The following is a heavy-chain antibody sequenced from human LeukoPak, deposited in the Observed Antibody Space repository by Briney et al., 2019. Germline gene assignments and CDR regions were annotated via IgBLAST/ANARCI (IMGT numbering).Heavy chain of an antibody. Sequence: PGGSLRLSCAASGFTFSDYYMSWIRQAPGKGLEWVSYISSSGSTIYYADSVKGRFTISRDNAKNSLYLQMNSLRAEDTAVYYCARDSAGRLGTWWSSGRFLDYWGQGTLVTVSS. CDR3: ARDSAGRLGTWWSSGRFLDY. CDR1: GFTFSDYY. CDR2: ISSSGSTI. D-gene: IGHD6-19*01. V-gene: IGHV3-11*01. J-gene: IGHJ4*02.